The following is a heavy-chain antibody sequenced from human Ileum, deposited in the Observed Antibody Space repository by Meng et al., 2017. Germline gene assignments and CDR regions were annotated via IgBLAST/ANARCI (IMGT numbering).Heavy chain of an antibody. CDR3: ATRGNPYLDY. V-gene: IGHV1-18*01. CDR2: INVYSGET. J-gene: IGHJ4*02. CDR1: GHTLSSDG. Sequence: QGQLVQSGPEVKKPGASVKVSCNASGHTLSSDGFSWVRQAPGQGLEWMGWINVYSGETNYALKFQHRITMTTDTSTKTGYVELRSLRSDDTAIYYCATRGNPYLDYWGQGTMVTVSS.